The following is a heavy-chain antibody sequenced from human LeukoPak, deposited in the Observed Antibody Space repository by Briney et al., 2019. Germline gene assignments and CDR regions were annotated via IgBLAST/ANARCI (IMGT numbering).Heavy chain of an antibody. CDR1: GGSISSYY. Sequence: SETLSLTCTVSGGSISSYYWSWIRQPPGKGLGWIGYIYYSGSTNYNPSLKSRVTISVDTSKNQFSLKLSSVTAADTAVYYCARSVVVAANYYYGMDVWGQGTTVTVSS. D-gene: IGHD2-15*01. CDR2: IYYSGST. V-gene: IGHV4-59*01. CDR3: ARSVVVAANYYYGMDV. J-gene: IGHJ6*02.